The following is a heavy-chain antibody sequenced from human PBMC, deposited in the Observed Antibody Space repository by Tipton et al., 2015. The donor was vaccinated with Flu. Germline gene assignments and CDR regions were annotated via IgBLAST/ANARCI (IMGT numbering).Heavy chain of an antibody. J-gene: IGHJ4*02. CDR3: ARDGGVVIAYALDY. CDR1: GFTFSSYE. CDR2: INKGGTVM. V-gene: IGHV3-48*03. Sequence: AAAGFTFSSYEMNWVRQAPGKGLEWLSYINKGGTVMYYADSVKGRFTISRDNAKNSLYLQMSSLRVDDTGVYYCARDGGVVIAYALDYWGQGTLVTVSS. D-gene: IGHD2-21*01.